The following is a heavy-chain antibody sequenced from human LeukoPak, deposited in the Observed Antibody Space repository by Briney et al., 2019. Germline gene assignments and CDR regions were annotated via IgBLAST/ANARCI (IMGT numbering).Heavy chain of an antibody. CDR1: GDSMSSYY. V-gene: IGHV4-4*07. J-gene: IGHJ3*02. CDR2: IYTSGST. Sequence: SETLSLTCTVSGDSMSSYYWSWIRQPAGKGLEWIGRIYTSGSTNYNPSLKSRVTMSVDTSKNQFSLKLSSVTAADTAVYYCARLLYCSSTSCYRRITGAFDIWGQGTMVTVSS. CDR3: ARLLYCSSTSCYRRITGAFDI. D-gene: IGHD2-2*01.